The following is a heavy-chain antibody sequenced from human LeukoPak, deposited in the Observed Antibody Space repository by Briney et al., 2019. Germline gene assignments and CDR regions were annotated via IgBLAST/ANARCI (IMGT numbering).Heavy chain of an antibody. CDR1: GGSFSGYY. V-gene: IGHV4-34*01. CDR2: INHSGST. D-gene: IGHD3-10*01. J-gene: IGHJ4*02. CDR3: AREERGVVWLGELSTLDY. Sequence: SETLSLTCAVYGGSFSGYYWSWIRQPPGKGLEWIGEINHSGSTNYNPSLKSRVTISVDTSKNQFSLKLSSVTAADTAVYYCAREERGVVWLGELSTLDYWGQGTLVTVSS.